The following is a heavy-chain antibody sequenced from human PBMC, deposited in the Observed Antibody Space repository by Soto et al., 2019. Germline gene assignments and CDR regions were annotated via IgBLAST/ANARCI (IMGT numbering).Heavy chain of an antibody. D-gene: IGHD6-13*01. Sequence: GGSLRLSCAASGFTFSSYAMHWVRQAPGKGLEWVAVISYDGSNKYYADSVKGRFTISRDNSKNTLYLQMNSLRAEDTAVYYCARGWYSSSWYGLNFDYWGQGTLVTVSS. CDR2: ISYDGSNK. J-gene: IGHJ4*02. CDR3: ARGWYSSSWYGLNFDY. CDR1: GFTFSSYA. V-gene: IGHV3-30-3*01.